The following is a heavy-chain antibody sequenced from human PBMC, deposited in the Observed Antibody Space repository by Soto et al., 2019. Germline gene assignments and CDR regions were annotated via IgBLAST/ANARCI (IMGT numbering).Heavy chain of an antibody. CDR2: ISGSGSST. V-gene: IGHV3-23*01. CDR1: GFTFSSYA. CDR3: AKSLSSSWPIYFDY. J-gene: IGHJ4*02. Sequence: EVQLLESGGKLVQPGGSLRLSCAASGFTFSSYAMNWVRQAPGKGLEWVSGISGSGSSTYYADSVKGRFTISRDNSKNTLYLQMNSLRDEDTAVYYCAKSLSSSWPIYFDYWGQGTLVTVSS. D-gene: IGHD6-13*01.